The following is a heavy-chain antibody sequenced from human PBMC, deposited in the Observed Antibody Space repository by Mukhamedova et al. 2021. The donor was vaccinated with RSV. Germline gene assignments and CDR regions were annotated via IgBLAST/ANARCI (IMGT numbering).Heavy chain of an antibody. CDR2: MYPGDSDT. V-gene: IGHV5-51*01. Sequence: GIMYPGDSDTRYSPSFQGQVTISADKSISTAYLQWSSLKASDTAIYYCARLIGDTVHDYWGQGTLITVSS. J-gene: IGHJ4*02. CDR3: ARLIGDTVHDY. D-gene: IGHD5-18*01.